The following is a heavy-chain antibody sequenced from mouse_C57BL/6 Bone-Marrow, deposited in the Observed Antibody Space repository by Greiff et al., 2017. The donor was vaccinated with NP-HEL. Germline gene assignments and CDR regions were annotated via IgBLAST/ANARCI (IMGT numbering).Heavy chain of an antibody. CDR2: INPSSGYT. CDR3: ARGYYGSSFSYYFDY. CDR1: GYTFTSYT. D-gene: IGHD1-1*01. Sequence: VQLQQSGAELARPGASVKMSCKASGYTFTSYTMHWVKQRPGQGLEWIGYINPSSGYTKYNQKFKDKATLTADKSSSTAYMQLSSLTSEDSAVYYCARGYYGSSFSYYFDYWGQGTTLTVSS. J-gene: IGHJ2*01. V-gene: IGHV1-4*01.